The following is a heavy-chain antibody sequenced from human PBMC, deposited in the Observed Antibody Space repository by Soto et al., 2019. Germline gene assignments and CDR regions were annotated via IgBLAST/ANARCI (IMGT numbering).Heavy chain of an antibody. D-gene: IGHD3-9*01. V-gene: IGHV3-11*01. CDR3: ARDKSDILTGYYGNWFDP. CDR2: ISSSGSTI. CDR1: GFTFSDYY. Sequence: PGGSLRLSCAASGFTFSDYYMSWIRQAPGKGLEWVSYISSSGSTIYYADSVKGRFTISRDNAKNSLYLQMNSLRAEDTAVYYCARDKSDILTGYYGNWFDPWGQGTLVTVSS. J-gene: IGHJ5*02.